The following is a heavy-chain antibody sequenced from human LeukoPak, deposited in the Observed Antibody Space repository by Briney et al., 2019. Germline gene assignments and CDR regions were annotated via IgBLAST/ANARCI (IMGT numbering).Heavy chain of an antibody. CDR1: GFTFSSYA. CDR2: ISDSGGTI. Sequence: TGGSLRLSCAASGFTFSSYAMSWVRQAPGKGLEWVSGISDSGGTIYYADSVKGRFTISRDNSKNSLYLQMNSLRAEDTAVYYCAEKLSGSYKGFDYWGQGTLVTVSS. J-gene: IGHJ4*02. D-gene: IGHD1-26*01. CDR3: AEKLSGSYKGFDY. V-gene: IGHV3-23*01.